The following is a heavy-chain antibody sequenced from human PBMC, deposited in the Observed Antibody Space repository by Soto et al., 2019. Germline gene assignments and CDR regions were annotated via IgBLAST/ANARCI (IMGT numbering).Heavy chain of an antibody. CDR2: IRRKAYGGTT. V-gene: IGHV3-49*03. J-gene: IGHJ4*02. CDR3: TRVLSPYDFLTGYYRD. CDR1: VFTFGDYA. D-gene: IGHD3-9*01. Sequence: GGPLRLPCAASVFTFGDYAMSGFRQAPGKGLEGVGCIRRKAYGGTTEYAASVKGRFTISRDDSKSIAYLQMNSLKTEDTAVYYCTRVLSPYDFLTGYYRDWGQGTLVTVSS.